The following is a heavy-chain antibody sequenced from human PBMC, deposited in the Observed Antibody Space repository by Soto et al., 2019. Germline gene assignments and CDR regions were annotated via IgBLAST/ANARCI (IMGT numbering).Heavy chain of an antibody. CDR1: GYTLSNHYG. J-gene: IGHJ4*02. V-gene: IGHV1-18*01. CDR3: ARDRQNYGSLDY. CDR2: INSYNGVT. D-gene: IGHD4-17*01. Sequence: ASVKVSCTASGYTLSNHYGISWVRQAPGQGLEWMGWINSYNGVTNNARKFQDRVTLTTDASTTTAYMELRSLRSDDTAIYYCARDRQNYGSLDYWGQGTLVTVSS.